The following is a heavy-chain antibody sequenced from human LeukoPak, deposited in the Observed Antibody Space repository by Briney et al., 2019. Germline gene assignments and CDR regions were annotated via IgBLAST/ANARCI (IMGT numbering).Heavy chain of an antibody. J-gene: IGHJ4*02. CDR3: ARRFCSGGDCYYLFDY. V-gene: IGHV5-51*01. Sequence: GESLQISCQGPGSRFTSYWIGWVRRLPGKGLEWMGIIYTGDSNTRYRPSFQGQATFSADKSIRTAYLQWSSLKASDTAMYYCARRFCSGGDCYYLFDYWGQGTLVTVSS. CDR2: IYTGDSNT. D-gene: IGHD2-15*01. CDR1: GSRFTSYW.